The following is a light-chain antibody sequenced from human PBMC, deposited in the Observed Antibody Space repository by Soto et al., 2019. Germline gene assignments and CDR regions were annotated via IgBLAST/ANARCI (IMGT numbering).Light chain of an antibody. CDR1: QSVSSN. V-gene: IGKV3-15*01. J-gene: IGKJ1*01. CDR2: GAS. Sequence: EIVMTQSPATLSVSPGERATLSCRASQSVSSNLAWYQQKPGQAPRLLIYGASTRATGIPARFSGSGSGTEFTLNISSLQSEDCAVYYCQQYNNWPPGTFGQGTKVEIK. CDR3: QQYNNWPPGT.